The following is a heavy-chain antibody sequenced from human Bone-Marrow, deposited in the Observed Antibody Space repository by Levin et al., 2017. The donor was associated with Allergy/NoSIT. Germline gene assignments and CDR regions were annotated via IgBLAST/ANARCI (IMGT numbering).Heavy chain of an antibody. D-gene: IGHD2-21*02. CDR3: AGPLQTVFDH. CDR1: GDSLTDYF. CDR2: ISLAGST. J-gene: IGHJ4*01. V-gene: IGHV4-34*01. Sequence: SETLSLRCTFFGDSLTDYFWTWIRQPSGKGLEWLGEISLAGSTKYNPSLESRVTISLDTSKKEVTLKLNSLTAADTGVYYCAGPLQTVFDHWGQGTLVTVSS.